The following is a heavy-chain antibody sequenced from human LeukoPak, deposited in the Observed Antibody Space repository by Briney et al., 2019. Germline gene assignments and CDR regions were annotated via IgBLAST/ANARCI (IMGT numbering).Heavy chain of an antibody. V-gene: IGHV4-59*01. D-gene: IGHD3-22*01. Sequence: PSETLSLTCTVSGGSISSYYWSWIRQPPGKGLEWIGYIYYSGSTNYNPSLKSRVTISVDTSKNQFSLKLSSVTAADTAVYYCARELDSSGYYFDYWGQGTLVTVSS. CDR2: IYYSGST. CDR1: GGSISSYY. CDR3: ARELDSSGYYFDY. J-gene: IGHJ4*02.